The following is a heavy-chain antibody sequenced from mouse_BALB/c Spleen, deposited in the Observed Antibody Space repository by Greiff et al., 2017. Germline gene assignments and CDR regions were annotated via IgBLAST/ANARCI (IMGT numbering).Heavy chain of an antibody. CDR2: ISTYYGDA. Sequence: QVQLQQSGAELVRPGVSVKISCKGSGYTFTDYAMHWVKQSHAKSLEWIGVISTYYGDASYNQKFKGKATMTVDKSSSTAYMELARLTSEDSAIYYCARRGGYDYFDYWGQGTTLTVSS. CDR1: GYTFTDYA. J-gene: IGHJ2*01. D-gene: IGHD2-2*01. CDR3: ARRGGYDYFDY. V-gene: IGHV1S137*01.